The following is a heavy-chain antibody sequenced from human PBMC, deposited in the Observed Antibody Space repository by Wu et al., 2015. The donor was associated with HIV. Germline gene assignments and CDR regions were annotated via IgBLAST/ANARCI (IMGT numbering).Heavy chain of an antibody. J-gene: IGHJ6*02. CDR2: IIPISGTA. CDR1: GGTFRNQA. D-gene: IGHD5-24*01. V-gene: IGHV1-69*13. Sequence: QVQLVQSGAEVKKPGSSVKVSCKASGGTFRNQAISWVRQAPGQGLEWMGRIIPISGTAIYAQRFQGRVTITADKPTNTAYMELSTLRSDDTAVYYCARGSILEMSTASYYYYVMDVWGQGTTVTVSS. CDR3: ARGSILEMSTASYYYYVMDV.